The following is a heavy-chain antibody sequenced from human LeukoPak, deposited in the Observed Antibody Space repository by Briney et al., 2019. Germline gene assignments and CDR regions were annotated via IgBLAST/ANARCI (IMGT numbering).Heavy chain of an antibody. J-gene: IGHJ4*02. CDR2: IYHSGTT. V-gene: IGHV4-59*01. CDR3: ARDKKILGLDY. Sequence: SSETLSLTCTVSGGSISSYYWSWIRQPPGKGLEWIGYIYHSGTTNYSPSLKSRVTISVDTSKNQFSLKLSSVTAADTAVYYCARDKKILGLDYWGQGTLVTVSS. CDR1: GGSISSYY. D-gene: IGHD2-15*01.